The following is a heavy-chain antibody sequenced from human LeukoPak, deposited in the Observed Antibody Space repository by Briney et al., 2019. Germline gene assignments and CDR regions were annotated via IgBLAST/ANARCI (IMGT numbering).Heavy chain of an antibody. D-gene: IGHD1-26*01. V-gene: IGHV1-46*01. J-gene: IGHJ4*02. CDR2: INPSSGSR. CDR3: AQDYSGSYVFDY. Sequence: VASVKVSCKASGGTFSSYAISWVRQAPGQGLEWMGIINPSSGSRTYAQKFQGRVTMTRDTSTSTVYMELSSLRSEDTAVYYCAQDYSGSYVFDYWGQGTLVTVSS. CDR1: GGTFSSYA.